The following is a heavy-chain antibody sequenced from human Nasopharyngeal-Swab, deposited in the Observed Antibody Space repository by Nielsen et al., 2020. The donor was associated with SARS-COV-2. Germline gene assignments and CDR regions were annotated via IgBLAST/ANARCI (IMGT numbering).Heavy chain of an antibody. D-gene: IGHD6-19*01. Sequence: SETLSLTCTVSGGFISNYYWSWIRQPPGKGLEWIGDIHDSGNTNYNPSLKSRVAISVDTSKNQFSLKLTSVTAADTAVYYFARRSLRAVSGGMDVWGQGTTVTVSS. V-gene: IGHV4-59*08. CDR1: GGFISNYY. CDR3: ARRSLRAVSGGMDV. J-gene: IGHJ6*02. CDR2: IHDSGNT.